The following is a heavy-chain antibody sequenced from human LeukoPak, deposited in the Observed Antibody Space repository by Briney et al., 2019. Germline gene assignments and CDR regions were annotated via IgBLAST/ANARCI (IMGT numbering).Heavy chain of an antibody. CDR2: ISGSGGST. V-gene: IGHV3-23*01. CDR3: ARDSYGGWRVPAKDY. D-gene: IGHD4-17*01. J-gene: IGHJ4*02. CDR1: GFTFSSYA. Sequence: GGSLRLSCAASGFTFSSYAMSWVRQAPGKGLEWVSAISGSGGSTYYADSVKGRFTISRDNSKNTLYLQMNSLRAEDTAVYYCARDSYGGWRVPAKDYWGQGTLVTVSS.